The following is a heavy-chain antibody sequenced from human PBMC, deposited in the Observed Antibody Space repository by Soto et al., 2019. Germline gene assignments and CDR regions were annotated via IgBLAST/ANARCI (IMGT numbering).Heavy chain of an antibody. V-gene: IGHV1-69*13. CDR3: ARDPRGDSTYYYGMDV. D-gene: IGHD2-21*01. Sequence: SVKVSCKASGGTFSSYAISWVRQAPGQGLEWMGGIIPIVGTANYAQKFQGRVTITAXXXXSXXXMXLSXLRSEDTAVYYCARDPRGDSTYYYGMDVWG. J-gene: IGHJ6*02. CDR2: IIPIVGTA. CDR1: GGTFSSYA.